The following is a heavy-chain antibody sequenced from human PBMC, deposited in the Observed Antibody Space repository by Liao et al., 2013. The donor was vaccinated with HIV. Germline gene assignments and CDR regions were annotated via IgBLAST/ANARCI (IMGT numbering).Heavy chain of an antibody. CDR2: IYHSGGT. CDR1: GGSISNDNYS. D-gene: IGHD3-10*01. J-gene: IGHJ6*03. CDR3: ARARAGHTTPTYVGGFYYMDV. V-gene: IGHV4-30-2*01. Sequence: QLQLQESGSGLVKPSQTLSLTCAVSGGSISNDNYSWSWIRQPPGKGLEWIGYIYHSGGTYYNPSLKSRVTISVDRSNNQFSLRLSSVTAADTAVYFCARARAGHTTPTYVGGFYYMDVWGKGTTVTVSS.